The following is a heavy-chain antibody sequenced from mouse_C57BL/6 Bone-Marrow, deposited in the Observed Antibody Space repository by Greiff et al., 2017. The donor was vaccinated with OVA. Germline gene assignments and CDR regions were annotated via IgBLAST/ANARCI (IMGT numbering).Heavy chain of an antibody. CDR2: IYPRSGNT. CDR1: GYTFTSYG. V-gene: IGHV1-81*01. J-gene: IGHJ2*01. CDR3: ARRDWDWFDY. Sequence: VKLVESGAELARPGASVKLSCKASGYTFTSYGISWVKQRTGQGLEWIGEIYPRSGNTYYNEKFKGKATLTADKSSSTAYMELRSLTSEDSAVYFCARRDWDWFDYWGQGTTLTVSS. D-gene: IGHD4-1*01.